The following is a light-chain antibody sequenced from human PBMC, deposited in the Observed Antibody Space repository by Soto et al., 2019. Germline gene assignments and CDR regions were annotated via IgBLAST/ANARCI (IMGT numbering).Light chain of an antibody. CDR3: QQRSNWPPYT. V-gene: IGKV3-11*01. Sequence: EIVLTQSPATLSLSPGERATLSCRASQSVSSYLAWYQQKPGQAPRLLIYDASNRATGIPARFSGSGSGTDFTLTISSLEPEDLAVYYCQQRSNWPPYTFGQENKLEIK. CDR2: DAS. J-gene: IGKJ2*01. CDR1: QSVSSY.